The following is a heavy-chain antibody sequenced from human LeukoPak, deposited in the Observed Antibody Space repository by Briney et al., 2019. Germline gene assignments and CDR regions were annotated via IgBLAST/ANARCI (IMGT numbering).Heavy chain of an antibody. CDR3: ARAPILYYFDC. V-gene: IGHV4-34*01. CDR2: INHSGST. J-gene: IGHJ4*02. Sequence: SETLSLTCAVYGGSFSGYYWSWIRQPPGKGLEWIGEINHSGSTNYNPSLKSRVTISVDTSKNQFSLNLSSVTAADTAVYYCARAPILYYFDCWGQGTLVTVPS. CDR1: GGSFSGYY.